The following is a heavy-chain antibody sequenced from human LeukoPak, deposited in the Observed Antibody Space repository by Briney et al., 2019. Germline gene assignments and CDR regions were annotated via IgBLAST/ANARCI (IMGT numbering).Heavy chain of an antibody. Sequence: ASVKVSCKVSGYTLTELSMHWVRQAPGKVLEWMGGFDPEDGETIYAQKFQGRVTMTEDTSTDTAYMELSSLRSEDTAVYYCATSYCSSTSCYMEATFDYWGQGTLVTVSS. CDR2: FDPEDGET. V-gene: IGHV1-24*01. CDR1: GYTLTELS. CDR3: ATSYCSSTSCYMEATFDY. J-gene: IGHJ4*02. D-gene: IGHD2-2*01.